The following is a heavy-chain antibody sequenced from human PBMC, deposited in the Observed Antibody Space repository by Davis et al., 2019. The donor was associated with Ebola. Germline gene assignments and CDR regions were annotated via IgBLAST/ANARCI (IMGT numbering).Heavy chain of an antibody. J-gene: IGHJ6*02. CDR1: GWSFSGYY. D-gene: IGHD3-10*01. CDR3: ASGSNYDYYYGMDV. Sequence: MPSETLSLTCAVYGWSFSGYYWSWIRQPPGKGLEWIGEINHSGSTNYNPSLKSRVTISVDTSKNQFSLKLSSVTAADTAVYYCASGSNYDYYYGMDVWGQGTTVTVSS. V-gene: IGHV4-34*01. CDR2: INHSGST.